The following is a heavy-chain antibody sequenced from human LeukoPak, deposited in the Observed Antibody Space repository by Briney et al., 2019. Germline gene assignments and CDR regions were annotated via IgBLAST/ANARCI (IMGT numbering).Heavy chain of an antibody. CDR2: IYSGGST. J-gene: IGHJ4*02. D-gene: IGHD2-2*01. CDR1: GFTVSSNY. CDR3: ARLPAYCSSTNCYVDY. V-gene: IGHV3-53*01. Sequence: GGSLRLSCAASGFTVSSNYMSWVRQAPGKGLEWVSIIYSGGSTYYADSVKGRFTISRDNSKNTLYLQMNSLRAEDTAVFYCARLPAYCSSTNCYVDYWGQGTLVTVSS.